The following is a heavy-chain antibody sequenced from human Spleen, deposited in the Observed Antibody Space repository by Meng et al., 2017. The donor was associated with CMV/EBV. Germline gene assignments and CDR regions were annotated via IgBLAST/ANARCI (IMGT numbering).Heavy chain of an antibody. Sequence: GESLKISYAASGFTFDDYGMSWVRQAPGKGLEWVSGINWNGGSTGYADSVKGRFTISRDNAKNSLYLQMNSLRAEDTALYYCARGAGSPPDYWGQGTLVTVSS. D-gene: IGHD6-19*01. V-gene: IGHV3-20*03. J-gene: IGHJ4*02. CDR2: INWNGGST. CDR3: ARGAGSPPDY. CDR1: GFTFDDYG.